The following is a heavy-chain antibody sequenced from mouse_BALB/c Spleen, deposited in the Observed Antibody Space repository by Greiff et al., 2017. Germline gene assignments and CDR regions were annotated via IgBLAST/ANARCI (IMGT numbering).Heavy chain of an antibody. J-gene: IGHJ2*01. Sequence: VQLQQSGAELVKPGASVKLSCKTSGYTFTSYWIQWVKQRPGQGLGWIGEIFPGTGTTYYNEKFKGKATLTIDTSSSTAYMQLSSLTSEDSAFYFCARRTTVVVDYWGQGTTLTVSS. D-gene: IGHD1-1*01. CDR1: GYTFTSYW. V-gene: IGHV1S132*01. CDR3: ARRTTVVVDY. CDR2: IFPGTGTT.